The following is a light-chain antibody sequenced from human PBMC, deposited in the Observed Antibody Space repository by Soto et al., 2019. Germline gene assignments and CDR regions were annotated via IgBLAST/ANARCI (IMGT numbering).Light chain of an antibody. Sequence: QSVLTQPASVSGSPGESITISCTGTSSDVGTYNLVTWYQQHPGRVPKLILYEGNKRPSGVSSRFSASKSGNTASLTISGLQAEDEADYFCCSYAPSRTLLFGGGTKL. J-gene: IGLJ2*01. CDR2: EGN. CDR1: SSDVGTYNL. V-gene: IGLV2-23*01. CDR3: CSYAPSRTLL.